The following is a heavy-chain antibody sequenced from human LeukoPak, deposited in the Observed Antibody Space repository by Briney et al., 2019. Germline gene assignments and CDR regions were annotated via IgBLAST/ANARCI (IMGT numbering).Heavy chain of an antibody. J-gene: IGHJ4*02. Sequence: GGSLRLSCAASGFTFSSYSMNWVCQAPGKGLEWVSYISSSSSTIYYADSVKGRFTISRDNAKNSLYLQMNSLRAEDTAVYYCARDQDYHPGYSSGWYYWGQGTLVTVSS. CDR3: ARDQDYHPGYSSGWYY. CDR2: ISSSSSTI. V-gene: IGHV3-48*01. D-gene: IGHD6-19*01. CDR1: GFTFSSYS.